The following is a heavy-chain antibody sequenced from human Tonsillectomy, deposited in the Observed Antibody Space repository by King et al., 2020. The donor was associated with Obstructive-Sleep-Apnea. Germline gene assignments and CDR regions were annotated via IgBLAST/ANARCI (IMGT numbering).Heavy chain of an antibody. Sequence: VQLVESGGGLVEPGESLRISCAASAFTFVRYWMSWVRQAPGKGLEWVANINEDGSEKHYMDSVEGRFTISRDNVKSSLYLEMNNLRPEDTAVYYRVRNVAGRPGFYFDYWGQGTRVIASS. CDR2: INEDGSEK. V-gene: IGHV3-7*03. J-gene: IGHJ4*02. CDR1: AFTFVRYW. CDR3: VRNVAGRPGFYFDY. D-gene: IGHD3-10*02.